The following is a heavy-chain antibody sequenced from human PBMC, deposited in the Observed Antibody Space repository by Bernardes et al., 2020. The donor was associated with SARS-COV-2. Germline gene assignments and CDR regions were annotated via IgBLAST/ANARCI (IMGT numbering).Heavy chain of an antibody. CDR1: GYIFTAYY. D-gene: IGHD5-18*01. CDR2: IDPNSGGT. J-gene: IGHJ6*02. Sequence: ASVKVSCKASGYIFTAYYMHWVRRAPGQGLEWMGWIDPNSGGTNYAQNFQGRVIMTRDTSISTAYMELSRLRSDDTALYYCARERWNTAGPYYYGMDVWGQGTPVTVSS. V-gene: IGHV1-2*02. CDR3: ARERWNTAGPYYYGMDV.